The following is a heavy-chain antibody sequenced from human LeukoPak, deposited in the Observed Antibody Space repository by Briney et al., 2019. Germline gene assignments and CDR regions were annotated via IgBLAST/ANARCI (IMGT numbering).Heavy chain of an antibody. CDR3: ARVDYDILTGYYDGIDY. CDR1: GFTFSSYG. Sequence: GGSLRLSCAASGFTFSSYGMHWVRQAPGKGLEWVAVIWYDGSNKYYADSVKGRFTISRDNSKNTLYLQMNSLRAEDTAVYYCARVDYDILTGYYDGIDYWGQGTLVTVSX. CDR2: IWYDGSNK. J-gene: IGHJ4*02. V-gene: IGHV3-33*01. D-gene: IGHD3-9*01.